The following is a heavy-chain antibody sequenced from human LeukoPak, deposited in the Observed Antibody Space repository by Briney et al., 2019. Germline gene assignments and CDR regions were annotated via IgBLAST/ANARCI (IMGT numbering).Heavy chain of an antibody. Sequence: PGGSLRLSCAASGFTFSNAWMSWVRQAPGKGLEWVAAIWYDGSNKYYADSVKGRFTISRDNSKNTLYLQMNSLRAEDTAVYYCARVPRSSWYGWYFDLWGRGTLVTVSS. CDR3: ARVPRSSWYGWYFDL. V-gene: IGHV3-33*08. D-gene: IGHD6-13*01. J-gene: IGHJ2*01. CDR1: GFTFSNAW. CDR2: IWYDGSNK.